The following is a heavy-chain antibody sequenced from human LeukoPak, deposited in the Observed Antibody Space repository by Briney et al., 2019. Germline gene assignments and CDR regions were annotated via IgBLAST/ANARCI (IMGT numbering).Heavy chain of an antibody. CDR1: GGSISSYY. V-gene: IGHV4-59*01. D-gene: IGHD6-13*01. CDR2: IYYSGST. CDR3: ARDPGQQLPFGYFDY. Sequence: TSETLSLTCTVSGGSISSYYWSWIRQPPGKGLGWIGYIYYSGSTNYNPSLKSRVTISVDTSKNQFSLKLSSVTAADTAVYYCARDPGQQLPFGYFDYWGQGTLVTVSS. J-gene: IGHJ4*02.